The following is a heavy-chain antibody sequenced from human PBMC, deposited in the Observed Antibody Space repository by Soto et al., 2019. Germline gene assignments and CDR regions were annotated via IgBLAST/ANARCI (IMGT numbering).Heavy chain of an antibody. Sequence: QVTLKESGPVLVKATETLTLTCSISGFSLTTGRMGVSWIRQSPGKALEWLAHIFSNNERSYSTSLQNRLSNSADNSKRQVVLTMTDVGPVDAATYFCARLVADSSWYYYGLDVWGQGASVTVS. J-gene: IGHJ6*02. V-gene: IGHV2-26*03. CDR3: ARLVADSSWYYYGLDV. D-gene: IGHD3-10*01. CDR2: IFSNNER. CDR1: GFSLTTGRMG.